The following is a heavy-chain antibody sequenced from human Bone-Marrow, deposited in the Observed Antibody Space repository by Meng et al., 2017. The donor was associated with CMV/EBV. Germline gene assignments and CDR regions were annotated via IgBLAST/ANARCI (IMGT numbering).Heavy chain of an antibody. CDR2: VHNGNK. D-gene: IGHD3-22*01. CDR1: EFTVIPYM. Sequence: GESLKISCAASEFTVIPYMMSWVRQPPGRGLEWISMVHNGNKYYADSVKGRFTISRDNSENTLSLQMNSLRVEDTAIYYCAKDRAVGGYYDSSGYSDYWGQGPLVTVYS. J-gene: IGHJ4*02. CDR3: AKDRAVGGYYDSSGYSDY. V-gene: IGHV3-66*03.